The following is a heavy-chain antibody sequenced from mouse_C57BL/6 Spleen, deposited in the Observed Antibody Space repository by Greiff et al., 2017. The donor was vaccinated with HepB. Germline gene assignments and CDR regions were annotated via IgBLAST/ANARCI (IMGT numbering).Heavy chain of an antibody. V-gene: IGHV1-53*01. Sequence: QVQLKQPGTELVKPGASVKLSCKASGYTFTSYWMHWVKQRPGQGLEWIGNINPSNGGTNYNEKFKSKATLTVDKSSSTAYMQLSSLTSEDSAVYYCARSGAIYYYGSSSWYFDVWGTGTTVTVSS. CDR3: ARSGAIYYYGSSSWYFDV. D-gene: IGHD1-1*01. CDR1: GYTFTSYW. J-gene: IGHJ1*03. CDR2: INPSNGGT.